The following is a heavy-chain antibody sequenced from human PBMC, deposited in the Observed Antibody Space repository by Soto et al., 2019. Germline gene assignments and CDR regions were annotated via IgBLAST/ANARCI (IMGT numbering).Heavy chain of an antibody. D-gene: IGHD6-13*01. Sequence: GGSLRLSCAASGFIFSSHWMHWVRQAPGKGLVGVSHIGPDGSNIWEADSVQGRFTISRDNARNRLYLQMNSLRAEDTAVYYCARSEIGYSSSWYVYWGQGTLVTVSS. J-gene: IGHJ4*02. CDR2: IGPDGSNI. V-gene: IGHV3-74*01. CDR3: ARSEIGYSSSWYVY. CDR1: GFIFSSHW.